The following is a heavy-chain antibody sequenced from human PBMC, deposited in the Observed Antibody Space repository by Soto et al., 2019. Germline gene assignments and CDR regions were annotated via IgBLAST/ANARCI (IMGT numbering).Heavy chain of an antibody. J-gene: IGHJ5*02. Sequence: SETLSLTCTVSGGSIGSSSYYWGWIRQPPGKGLEWIGSIYYSGSTYYNPSLKSRVTISVDTSKNQFSLKLSSVTAAGTAVYYCARGEYCGGDYYSGAGWFDPWGQGTLVTVSS. V-gene: IGHV4-39*01. CDR2: IYYSGST. CDR1: GGSIGSSSYY. CDR3: ARGEYCGGDYYSGAGWFDP. D-gene: IGHD2-21*02.